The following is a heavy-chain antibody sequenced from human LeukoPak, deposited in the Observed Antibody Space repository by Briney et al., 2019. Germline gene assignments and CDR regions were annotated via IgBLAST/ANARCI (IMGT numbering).Heavy chain of an antibody. Sequence: ASVKVSCKASGYTFTSYAMHWVRQAPGQRLEWMGWINAGNGNTKYSQKFQGRVTITRDTSASTAYMELSSLRSEDTAVYYCARPVAHKWDLNWIDPLCQGTLVTVSS. D-gene: IGHD1-26*01. J-gene: IGHJ5*02. V-gene: IGHV1-3*01. CDR3: ARPVAHKWDLNWIDP. CDR1: GYTFTSYA. CDR2: INAGNGNT.